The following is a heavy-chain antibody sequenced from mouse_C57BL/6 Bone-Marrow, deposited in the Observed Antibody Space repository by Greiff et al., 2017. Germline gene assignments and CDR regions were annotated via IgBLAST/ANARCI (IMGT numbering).Heavy chain of an antibody. CDR1: GYTFTSYW. CDR2: INPSSGYT. CDR3: AELPALAY. V-gene: IGHV1-7*01. J-gene: IGHJ3*01. D-gene: IGHD1-1*01. Sequence: QVQLQQPGAELAKPGASVKLSCKASGYTFTSYWMHWVKQRPGQGLEWIGYINPSSGYTKYNQKFKDKATLTVDKSSSTAYMQLSSLTYEDSAVYYGAELPALAYWGQGTLVTVSA.